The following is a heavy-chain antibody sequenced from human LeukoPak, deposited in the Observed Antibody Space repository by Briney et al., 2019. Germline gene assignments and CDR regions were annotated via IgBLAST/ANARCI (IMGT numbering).Heavy chain of an antibody. J-gene: IGHJ4*02. D-gene: IGHD6-25*01. CDR2: FHHSGST. V-gene: IGHV4-59*01. CDR1: GGFNTHYY. Sequence: PSETLSLTCSVSGGFNTHYYWSWIRQPPGKGLEWIGYFHHSGSTNYNPSLKSRVTISVDTSKNHFSLKLSSVTAADTAVYYCARGQRLPVFDFWGQGTLVTVSS. CDR3: ARGQRLPVFDF.